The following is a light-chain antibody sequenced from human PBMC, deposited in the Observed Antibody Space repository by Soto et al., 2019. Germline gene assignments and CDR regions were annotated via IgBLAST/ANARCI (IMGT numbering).Light chain of an antibody. V-gene: IGLV1-47*01. CDR1: SSNIGSNY. Sequence: QAVVTQPPSASGTPGQRVTISCSGSSSNIGSNYVYWYQQLPGTTPKLLINRNNKRPSGVPDRCSGAKSGTSAALAISGLRSEDEADYYCAAWDDSLSGPVFGGGTKVTVL. CDR3: AAWDDSLSGPV. J-gene: IGLJ2*01. CDR2: RNN.